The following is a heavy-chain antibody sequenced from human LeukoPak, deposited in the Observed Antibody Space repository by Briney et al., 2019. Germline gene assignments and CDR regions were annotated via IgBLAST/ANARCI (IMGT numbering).Heavy chain of an antibody. V-gene: IGHV3-74*01. CDR3: AKESGYYHY. J-gene: IGHJ4*02. CDR1: GFTFSSYW. D-gene: IGHD3-3*01. CDR2: INSDGSST. Sequence: TGGSLRLSCAASGFTFSSYWMHWVRQAPGKGLVWVSRINSDGSSTSYADSVKGRFTISRDNSKNTVYLQMNSLRAEDTAVYYCAKESGYYHYWGQGTQVTVSS.